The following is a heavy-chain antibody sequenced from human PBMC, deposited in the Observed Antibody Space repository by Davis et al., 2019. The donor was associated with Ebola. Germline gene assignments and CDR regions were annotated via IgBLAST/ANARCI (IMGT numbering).Heavy chain of an antibody. Sequence: MPSETLSLTCTVSGGSISTYFWSWIRQSPGKGLEWIGYVYNDGSTDYNPSLKSRVSVSADTSKKQFSLNLRSVTAADTAIYYCATGDSGWYYFDYWGQGILVTVSS. CDR2: VYNDGST. CDR3: ATGDSGWYYFDY. CDR1: GGSISTYF. D-gene: IGHD6-19*01. V-gene: IGHV4-59*01. J-gene: IGHJ4*02.